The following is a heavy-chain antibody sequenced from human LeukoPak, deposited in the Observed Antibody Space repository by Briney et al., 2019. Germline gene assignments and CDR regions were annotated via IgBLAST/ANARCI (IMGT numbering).Heavy chain of an antibody. Sequence: GRSLRLSCAASGFIFSSYGMHWVRQAPGEGLEWVAVISYDGSNKYYADSVKGRFTISRDNSKNTLYLQMNSLRAEDTAVYHCASFYGSGSYRDSAFDIWGQGTMVTVSS. V-gene: IGHV3-30*03. D-gene: IGHD3-10*01. J-gene: IGHJ3*02. CDR2: ISYDGSNK. CDR1: GFIFSSYG. CDR3: ASFYGSGSYRDSAFDI.